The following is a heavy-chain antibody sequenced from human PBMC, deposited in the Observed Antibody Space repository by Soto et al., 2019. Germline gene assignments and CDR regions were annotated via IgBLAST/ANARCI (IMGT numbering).Heavy chain of an antibody. D-gene: IGHD3-3*01. V-gene: IGHV1-3*01. CDR2: INAGNGNT. Sequence: ASVKVSCKASGYRFTMYAMHWVRQAPGQRLEWMGWINAGNGNTKYSQKFQGRVTISRDTSASTAYMEVSSLRSEDTAVYYCARSFGVVPDFDYWGQGTPVTVSS. CDR3: ARSFGVVPDFDY. J-gene: IGHJ4*02. CDR1: GYRFTMYA.